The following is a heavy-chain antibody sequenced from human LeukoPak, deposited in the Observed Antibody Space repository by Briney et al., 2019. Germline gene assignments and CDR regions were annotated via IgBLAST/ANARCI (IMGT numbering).Heavy chain of an antibody. V-gene: IGHV4-61*02. CDR1: GGSISSGSYY. Sequence: SETLSLTCTVSGGSISSGSYYWSWIRQPAGKGLEWIGRIYTSGSTNYNPSLKSRVTISVDTSKNQFSLKLSSVTAADTAVYYCARGFLGYCSSTSCYNLSFYYYYYMDVWGKGTTVTVSS. D-gene: IGHD2-2*02. CDR2: IYTSGST. J-gene: IGHJ6*03. CDR3: ARGFLGYCSSTSCYNLSFYYYYYMDV.